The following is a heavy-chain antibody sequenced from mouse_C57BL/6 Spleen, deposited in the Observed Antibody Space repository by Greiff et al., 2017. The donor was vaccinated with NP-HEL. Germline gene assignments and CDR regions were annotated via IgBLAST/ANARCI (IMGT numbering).Heavy chain of an antibody. Sequence: EVQGVESGGDLVKPGGSLKLSCAASGFTFSSYGMSWVRQTPDKRLEWVATISSGGSYTYYPDSVKGRFTISRDNAKNTLYLQMSSLKSEDTAMYYCARLYYGYTWFAYWGQGTLVTVSA. J-gene: IGHJ3*01. CDR3: ARLYYGYTWFAY. CDR1: GFTFSSYG. CDR2: ISSGGSYT. V-gene: IGHV5-6*01. D-gene: IGHD2-2*01.